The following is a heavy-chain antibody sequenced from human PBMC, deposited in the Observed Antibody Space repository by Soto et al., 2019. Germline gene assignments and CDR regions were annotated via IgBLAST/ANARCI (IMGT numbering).Heavy chain of an antibody. CDR1: GFTFSSCS. D-gene: IGHD2-8*01. CDR3: AKYCSSDVCFDD. J-gene: IGHJ4*02. Sequence: GGSLRPSCASSGFTFSSCSMNWVRQAPGKGLEWVSFISGSGDTKYYADSVKGRFTISRDNAKNSLYLQMSSLRDEDTAVYYCAKYCSSDVCFDDWGQGTLVTVSS. CDR2: ISGSGDTK. V-gene: IGHV3-48*02.